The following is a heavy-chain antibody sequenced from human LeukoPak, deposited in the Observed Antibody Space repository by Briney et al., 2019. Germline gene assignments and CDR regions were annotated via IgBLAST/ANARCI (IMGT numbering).Heavy chain of an antibody. Sequence: GGSLRLCCAASGFTFSSYAMSWVRQAAGKGLEWVSAISGSGGSTYYADSVKGRFTISRDNSKNTLYLQMNSLRAEDTAVYYCAKDPYYDFWSGYYPPWYYFDYWGQGTLVTVSS. CDR2: ISGSGGST. CDR1: GFTFSSYA. CDR3: AKDPYYDFWSGYYPPWYYFDY. J-gene: IGHJ4*02. D-gene: IGHD3-3*01. V-gene: IGHV3-23*01.